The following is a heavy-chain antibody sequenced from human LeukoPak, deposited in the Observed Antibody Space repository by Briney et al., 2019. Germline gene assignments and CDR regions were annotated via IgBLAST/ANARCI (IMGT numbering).Heavy chain of an antibody. CDR2: INLDGSGT. Sequence: GGSLRLSCAASGFSFTSYWMHWVRQAPGKRLGWVSCINLDGSGTTYADSVKGRFTISRDNAKNTLFLQMNSLRAEDTAVYYCSRAYDSGTYSSFDSWGQGTLVTVTS. D-gene: IGHD3-10*01. CDR3: SRAYDSGTYSSFDS. J-gene: IGHJ4*02. CDR1: GFSFTSYW. V-gene: IGHV3-74*01.